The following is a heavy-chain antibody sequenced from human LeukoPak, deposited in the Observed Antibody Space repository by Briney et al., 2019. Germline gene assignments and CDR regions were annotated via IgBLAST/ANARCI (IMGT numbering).Heavy chain of an antibody. D-gene: IGHD6-13*01. Sequence: GGSLRLSCAASGFTFSSYWMSWVRQAPGKGLEWVANIKQDGSEKYYVDSVKGRFTISRDNAKNSLYLQMNSLRAEDTAVYYCARDGSPAPGYDAFDIWGQGTMVTVSS. V-gene: IGHV3-7*01. CDR3: ARDGSPAPGYDAFDI. CDR2: IKQDGSEK. J-gene: IGHJ3*02. CDR1: GFTFSSYW.